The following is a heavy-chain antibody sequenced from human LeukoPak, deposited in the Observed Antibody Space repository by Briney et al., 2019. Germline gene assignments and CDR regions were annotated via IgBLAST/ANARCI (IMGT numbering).Heavy chain of an antibody. CDR2: ISGYNGNT. Sequence: GASVKISCKASGYTFTSYGISWVRQAPGQGLEWMGWISGYNGNTNYAQKLQGRVTMTTDTSTSTAYMELRSLRSDETAVYYCAREPHRDSDAFDIWGQGTMVSVSS. J-gene: IGHJ3*02. CDR1: GYTFTSYG. CDR3: AREPHRDSDAFDI. D-gene: IGHD2-21*01. V-gene: IGHV1-18*01.